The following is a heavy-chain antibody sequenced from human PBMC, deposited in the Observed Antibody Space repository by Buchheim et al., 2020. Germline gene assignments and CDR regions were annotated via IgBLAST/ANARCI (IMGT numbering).Heavy chain of an antibody. D-gene: IGHD2-2*01. V-gene: IGHV3-48*04. J-gene: IGHJ6*02. CDR2: ISSSSSTI. Sequence: EVQLVESGGGLVQPGGSLRLSCAASGFTFSSYSMNWVRQAPGKGLEWVSYISSSSSTIYYADSVTGRFTISRDNAKNSLYLQMNSLRAEDTAVYYCAVGGYCSSTSCPSSSSHIGSGDYYYYGMDVWGQGTT. CDR3: AVGGYCSSTSCPSSSSHIGSGDYYYYGMDV. CDR1: GFTFSSYS.